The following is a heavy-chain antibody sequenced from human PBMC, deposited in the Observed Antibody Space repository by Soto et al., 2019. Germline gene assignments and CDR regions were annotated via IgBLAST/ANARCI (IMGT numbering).Heavy chain of an antibody. V-gene: IGHV3-33*06. CDR3: AKGRFLAWLLYDVFDYYYYGMDV. Sequence: PGGSLRLSCAASGFTFSSYGMHWVRQAPGKGLEWVAVIWYDGSNKYYADSVKGRFTISRDNSKNTLYLQMNSLRAEDTAVYYCAKGRFLAWLLYDVFDYYYYGMDVWGQGTTVTVSS. J-gene: IGHJ6*02. CDR2: IWYDGSNK. D-gene: IGHD3-3*01. CDR1: GFTFSSYG.